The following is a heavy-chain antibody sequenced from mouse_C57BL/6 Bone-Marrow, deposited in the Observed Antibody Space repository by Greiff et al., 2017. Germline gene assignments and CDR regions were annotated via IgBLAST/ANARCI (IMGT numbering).Heavy chain of an antibody. V-gene: IGHV1-64*01. D-gene: IGHD2-3*01. CDR1: GYTFTSYW. CDR2: IHPNSGST. CDR3: ASYDGYYGY. Sequence: QVQLQQPGAALVKPGASVKLSCKASGYTFTSYWMHWVKQRPGQGLEWIGMIHPNSGSTNYNEKFKSKATLTVDKSSSTAYMQLSILTSEDSAVYYCASYDGYYGYWGQGTTLTVSS. J-gene: IGHJ2*01.